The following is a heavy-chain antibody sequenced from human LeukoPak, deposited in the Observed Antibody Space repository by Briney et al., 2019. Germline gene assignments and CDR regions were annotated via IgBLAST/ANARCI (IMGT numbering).Heavy chain of an antibody. D-gene: IGHD6-13*01. CDR3: ARAGVGQLGYYYYMDV. CDR1: GFTFTTAW. CDR2: IYYSGST. J-gene: IGHJ6*03. V-gene: IGHV4-59*04. Sequence: GSLRLSCTASGFTFTTAWMSWVRQAPGEGLEWVGSIYYSGSTYYNPSLKNRVTMSLGTSKNQFSLKLSSVTAADTAVYYCARAGVGQLGYYYYMDVWGKGTTVTVSS.